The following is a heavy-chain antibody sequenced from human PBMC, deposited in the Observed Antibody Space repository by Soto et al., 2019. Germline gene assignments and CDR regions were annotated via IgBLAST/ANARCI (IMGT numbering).Heavy chain of an antibody. CDR2: IDPSDSYT. D-gene: IGHD6-13*01. Sequence: PGESLKISCKGSGYSFTSYWISWVRQMPGKGLEWMGRIDPSDSYTNYSPSFQGHVTISADKSISTAYLQWSSLKASDTAMYYCASTIAAAGLDGYGMDVWGQGTKVTV. CDR1: GYSFTSYW. V-gene: IGHV5-10-1*01. CDR3: ASTIAAAGLDGYGMDV. J-gene: IGHJ6*02.